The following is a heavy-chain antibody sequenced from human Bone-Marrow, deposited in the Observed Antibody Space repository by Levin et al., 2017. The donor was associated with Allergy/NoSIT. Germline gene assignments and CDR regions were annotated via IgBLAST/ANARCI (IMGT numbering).Heavy chain of an antibody. CDR2: ISYDGSNK. J-gene: IGHJ4*02. CDR3: AEGREVVPAREGY. CDR1: GFTFSSYG. D-gene: IGHD2-2*01. Sequence: GGSLRLSCAASGFTFSSYGMHWVRQAPGKGLEWVAVISYDGSNKYYADSVKGRFTISRDNSKNTLYLQMNSLRAEDTAVYYCAEGREVVPAREGYWGQGTLVTVSS. V-gene: IGHV3-30*18.